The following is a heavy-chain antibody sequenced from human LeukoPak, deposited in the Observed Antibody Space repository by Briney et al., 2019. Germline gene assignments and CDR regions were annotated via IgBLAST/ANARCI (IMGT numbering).Heavy chain of an antibody. J-gene: IGHJ6*02. D-gene: IGHD1-14*01. CDR2: MNPNSGNT. V-gene: IGHV1-8*01. CDR1: GYTFTSYD. CDR3: ARGGNYYYYYGMDV. Sequence: ASVKVSCKASGYTFTSYDINWVRRATGQGLEWMGWMNPNSGNTGYAQKFQGRVTMTRNTSISTACMELSSLRSEDTAVYYCARGGNYYYYYGMDVWGQGTTVTVSS.